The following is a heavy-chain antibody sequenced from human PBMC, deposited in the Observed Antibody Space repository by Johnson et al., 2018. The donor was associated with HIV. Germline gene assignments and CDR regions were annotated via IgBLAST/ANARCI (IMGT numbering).Heavy chain of an antibody. D-gene: IGHD1-7*01. Sequence: VESGGGLVRPGGSLRLSCVASGFNFIDYAMIWVRQAPGKGLEWVSFISGSEDDTCYADSVKGRFTISRDNAKTSMYLQRNSLRAEDTAVYYCASPLPTGTTSLDAFDIWGQGTMVTVSS. J-gene: IGHJ3*02. V-gene: IGHV3-23*04. CDR2: ISGSEDDT. CDR1: GFNFIDYA. CDR3: ASPLPTGTTSLDAFDI.